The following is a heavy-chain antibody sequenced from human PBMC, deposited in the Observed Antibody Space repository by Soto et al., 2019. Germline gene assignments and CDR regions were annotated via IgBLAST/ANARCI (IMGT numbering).Heavy chain of an antibody. J-gene: IGHJ4*02. D-gene: IGHD1-26*01. Sequence: QVQLQESGPGLVKPSQTLSLTCTVSGGSISSGQNFWNWIRQSPGKGLEWIGYIHHSGSTYYSPSLKSRLTISADTSKTQISLKLNSVTAADTAVYYCARDTGTYPYYFDSWGQGTLVTVSS. V-gene: IGHV4-30-4*08. CDR3: ARDTGTYPYYFDS. CDR2: IHHSGST. CDR1: GGSISSGQNF.